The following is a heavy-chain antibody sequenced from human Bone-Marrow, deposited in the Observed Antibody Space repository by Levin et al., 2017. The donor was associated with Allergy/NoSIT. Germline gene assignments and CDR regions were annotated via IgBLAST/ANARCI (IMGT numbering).Heavy chain of an antibody. D-gene: IGHD3-9*01. CDR2: IYYSRST. V-gene: IGHV4-30-4*01. J-gene: IGHJ4*02. CDR3: ARSGSLDAMTGYYFDS. CDR1: GGSINSGDHF. Sequence: PSETLSLTCTVSGGSINSGDHFWSWVRQPPGKGLEWIGYIYYSRSTSYSPSLKSRLTISVDTSKNQFPLKLNSVTAADTAVYFCARSGSLDAMTGYYFDSWGQGTLVTVSS.